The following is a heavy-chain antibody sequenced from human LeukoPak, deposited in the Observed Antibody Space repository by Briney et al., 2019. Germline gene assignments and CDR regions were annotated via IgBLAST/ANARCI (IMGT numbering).Heavy chain of an antibody. D-gene: IGHD5-24*01. CDR2: IYYSGST. V-gene: IGHV4-34*01. J-gene: IGHJ4*02. CDR3: ARQPGGEMANALDY. CDR1: GGSFSGYY. Sequence: SETLSLTCAVYGGSFSGYYWGWIRQPPGKGLEWIGSIYYSGSTYYNPSLKSRVTISGDTSKNQFSLKLSSVTAADTAVYFCARQPGGEMANALDYWGQGTLVTVSS.